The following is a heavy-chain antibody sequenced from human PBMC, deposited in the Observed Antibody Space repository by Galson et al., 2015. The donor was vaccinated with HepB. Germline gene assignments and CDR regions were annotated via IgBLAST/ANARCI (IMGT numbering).Heavy chain of an antibody. CDR1: GFTVSSNY. D-gene: IGHD1-26*01. Sequence: SLRLSCAASGFTVSSNYMSWVRQAPGKGLEWVSVIYSGGRTYYADSVKGRFTISRDNSKNTLYLQMNSLNAEDTAVYYFARDRLGVGATTGYYYYYGMDVWGQGTTVTVSS. CDR2: IYSGGRT. J-gene: IGHJ6*02. CDR3: ARDRLGVGATTGYYYYYGMDV. V-gene: IGHV3-53*01.